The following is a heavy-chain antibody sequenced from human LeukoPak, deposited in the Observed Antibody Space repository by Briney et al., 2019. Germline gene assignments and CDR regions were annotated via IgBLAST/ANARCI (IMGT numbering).Heavy chain of an antibody. J-gene: IGHJ4*02. CDR2: INHSGST. D-gene: IGHD2-8*01. Sequence: SETLSLTXAVYGGSFSGYYWSWIRQPPGKGLEWIGEINHSGSTNYNPSLKSRVTISVDTSKNQFSLKLSSVTAADTAVYYCARDLAEDYCTNGVCSGGDYWGQGTLVTVSS. CDR3: ARDLAEDYCTNGVCSGGDY. CDR1: GGSFSGYY. V-gene: IGHV4-34*01.